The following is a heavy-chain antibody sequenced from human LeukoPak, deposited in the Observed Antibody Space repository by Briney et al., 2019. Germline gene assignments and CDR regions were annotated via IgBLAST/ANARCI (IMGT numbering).Heavy chain of an antibody. CDR2: INAGNGNT. Sequence: VASVKVSCKASGYTFTSYAMHWVRQAPGQRLEWMGWINAGNGNTKYSQKFQGRVTMTRDTSTSTVYMELSSLRSEDTAVYYCARVPKGAPLAGAFDIWGQGTMVTVSS. D-gene: IGHD1-26*01. V-gene: IGHV1-3*01. CDR1: GYTFTSYA. J-gene: IGHJ3*02. CDR3: ARVPKGAPLAGAFDI.